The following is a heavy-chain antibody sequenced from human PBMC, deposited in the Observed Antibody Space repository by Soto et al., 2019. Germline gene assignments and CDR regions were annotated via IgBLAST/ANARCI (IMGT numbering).Heavy chain of an antibody. CDR1: GGSISDYY. CDR3: ARASYCTNGICYPRYYFDY. J-gene: IGHJ4*02. D-gene: IGHD2-8*01. CDR2: IYSSGST. Sequence: PSETLSLTCTVSGGSISDYYWNWIRQTPGKGLEWIGYIYSSGSTNYNPSLKSRVTISVDTSKRQFSLRLSSLTAADTAAYYCARASYCTNGICYPRYYFDYWGQGALVTVSS. V-gene: IGHV4-59*01.